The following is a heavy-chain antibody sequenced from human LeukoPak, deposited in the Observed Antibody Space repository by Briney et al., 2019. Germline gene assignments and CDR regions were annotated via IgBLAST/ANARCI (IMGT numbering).Heavy chain of an antibody. V-gene: IGHV1-69*05. CDR1: GGTFTSYA. CDR3: ATSDPDVWGRLSFDP. Sequence: SVKVSCKASGGTFTSYAISWVRQAPGQGLEWMGGISPILATANYAQKFQGRVTITTDESTSTAYMELSRLRSEGTAVYYCATSDPDVWGRLSFDPWGQGTQVTVSS. D-gene: IGHD3-16*01. J-gene: IGHJ5*02. CDR2: ISPILATA.